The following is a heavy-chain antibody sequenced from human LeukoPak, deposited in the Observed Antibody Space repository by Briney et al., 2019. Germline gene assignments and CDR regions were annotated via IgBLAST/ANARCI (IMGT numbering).Heavy chain of an antibody. V-gene: IGHV4-61*02. Sequence: PSETLSLTCTLSVGSISSGSYYWSWIRQPAGKGLEWIGRIDTSGSTNYNPSLKSRVTISVDTSKNQFSLKLSSVTAADTAVYYCARDVAIFGVVDAFDIWGQGTMVTVSS. CDR1: VGSISSGSYY. CDR2: IDTSGST. D-gene: IGHD3-3*02. CDR3: ARDVAIFGVVDAFDI. J-gene: IGHJ3*02.